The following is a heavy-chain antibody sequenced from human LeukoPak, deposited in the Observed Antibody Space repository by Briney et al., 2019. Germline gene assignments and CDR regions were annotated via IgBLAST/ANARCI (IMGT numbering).Heavy chain of an antibody. V-gene: IGHV4-39*01. CDR1: GGSIGSSSYY. J-gene: IGHJ4*02. Sequence: PSETLSLTCTVSGGSIGSSSYYWGWIRQPPGKGLEWIGGIYYSGSTYYNPSLKSRVTISVDTSKNQFSLKLSSVTAADTAVYYCARQLGYCSSTSCYADKVDYWGQGTLVTVSS. CDR3: ARQLGYCSSTSCYADKVDY. D-gene: IGHD2-2*01. CDR2: IYYSGST.